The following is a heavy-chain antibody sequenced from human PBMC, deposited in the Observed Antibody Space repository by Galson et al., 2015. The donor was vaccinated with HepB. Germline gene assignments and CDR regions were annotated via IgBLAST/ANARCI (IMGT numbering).Heavy chain of an antibody. CDR2: MSSSGEII. CDR1: GFTFNSYE. D-gene: IGHD2-8*02. V-gene: IGHV3-48*03. J-gene: IGHJ3*02. Sequence: SLRLSCAASGFTFNSYEMNWVRQAPGKGLEWISYMSSSGEIIYYADSVRGRFTISRDNAKKSLYLQMNSLRAEDTAVYYCARINSLNWRWGHAFDTWGLGTMVTVSS. CDR3: ARINSLNWRWGHAFDT.